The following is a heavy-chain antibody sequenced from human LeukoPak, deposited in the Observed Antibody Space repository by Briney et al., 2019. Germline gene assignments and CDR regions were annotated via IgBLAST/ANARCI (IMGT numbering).Heavy chain of an antibody. D-gene: IGHD2-15*01. V-gene: IGHV4-30-2*01. CDR2: IYHSGST. Sequence: SQTLSLTCTVSGGSISSGGYYWRWIRQPPGKGLEWIGYIYHSGSTYYNPSLKSRVAISVDRSKNQFSLKLNSMTAADTAVYYCARDDCSGGICYAGIRDYMDVWGKGTTVTVSS. J-gene: IGHJ6*03. CDR3: ARDDCSGGICYAGIRDYMDV. CDR1: GGSISSGGYY.